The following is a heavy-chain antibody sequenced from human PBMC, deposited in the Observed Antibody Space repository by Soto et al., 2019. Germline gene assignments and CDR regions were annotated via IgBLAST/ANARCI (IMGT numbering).Heavy chain of an antibody. V-gene: IGHV3-23*01. CDR3: AKERGVGATTLPFDY. Sequence: PGGSLRLSCVASGFTFSIHAISWVRQAPGKGLEWVSHISGSGDNTDHADSVKGRFTISRDDSKNTLYLQMNSLRVDDTAVYYCAKERGVGATTLPFDYWGQGTLVTVSS. D-gene: IGHD1-26*01. CDR2: ISGSGDNT. CDR1: GFTFSIHA. J-gene: IGHJ4*02.